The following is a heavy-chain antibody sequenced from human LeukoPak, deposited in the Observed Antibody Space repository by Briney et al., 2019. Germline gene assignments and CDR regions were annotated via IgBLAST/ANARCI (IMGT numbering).Heavy chain of an antibody. CDR2: ISAYNGNT. Sequence: ASVKVSCKXSGYTFTSYGISWVRQAPGQGLEWMGWISAYNGNTNYAQKLQGRVTMTTDTSTSTAYMELRSLRSDDTAVYYCARDGAAADILGYYFDYWGQGTLVTVSS. J-gene: IGHJ4*02. D-gene: IGHD2-2*01. V-gene: IGHV1-18*01. CDR3: ARDGAAADILGYYFDY. CDR1: GYTFTSYG.